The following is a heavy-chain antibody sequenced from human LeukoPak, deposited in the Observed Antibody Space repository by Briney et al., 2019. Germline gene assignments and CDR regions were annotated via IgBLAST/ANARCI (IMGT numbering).Heavy chain of an antibody. J-gene: IGHJ5*02. Sequence: RASVKVSCKASGGTFSSYAISWVRQAPGQGLEWMGGIIPIFGTANYAQKFQGRVTITADESTSTAYMELSSLRSEDTAVYYCARDHGGGYDSNWFDPWGQGTLVTVSS. CDR2: IIPIFGTA. D-gene: IGHD5-12*01. CDR1: GGTFSSYA. CDR3: ARDHGGGYDSNWFDP. V-gene: IGHV1-69*01.